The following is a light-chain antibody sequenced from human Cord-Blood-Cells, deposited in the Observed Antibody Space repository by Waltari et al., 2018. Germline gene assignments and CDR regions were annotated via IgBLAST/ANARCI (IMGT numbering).Light chain of an antibody. J-gene: IGLJ1*01. Sequence: QSVKHRLPPASGTRLQPVPPSSSPYSSNTGGNALTCYQQLPGTAPKLLIYSNNQRPSGVPDRFSGSKSGTSASLAISGLQSEDEADYYCAAWDDSLNGYVFGTGTKVTVL. CDR3: AAWDDSLNGYV. V-gene: IGLV1-44*01. CDR2: SNN. CDR1: SSNTGGNA.